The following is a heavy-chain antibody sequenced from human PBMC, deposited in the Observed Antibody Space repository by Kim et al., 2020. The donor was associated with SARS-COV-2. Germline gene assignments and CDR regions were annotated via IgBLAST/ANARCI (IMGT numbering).Heavy chain of an antibody. J-gene: IGHJ4*02. V-gene: IGHV1-69*13. D-gene: IGHD1-26*01. CDR2: IIPIFGTA. Sequence: SVKVSCKASGGTFSSYAISWVRQAPGQGLEWMGGIIPIFGTANYAQKFQGRVTITADESTSTAYMELSSLRSEDTAVYYCASPYSDDAPLDYWGQGTLVTVSS. CDR1: GGTFSSYA. CDR3: ASPYSDDAPLDY.